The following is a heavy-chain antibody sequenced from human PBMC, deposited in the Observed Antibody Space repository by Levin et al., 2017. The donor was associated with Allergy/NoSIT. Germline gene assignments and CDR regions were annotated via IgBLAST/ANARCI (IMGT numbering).Heavy chain of an antibody. CDR3: AKDLKRRDIVVVVAVDY. Sequence: GGSLRLSCAASGFTFSSYAMSWVRQAPGKGLEWVSAISGSGGSTYYADSVKGRFTISRDNSKNTLYLQMNSLRAEDTAVYYCAKDLKRRDIVVVVAVDYWGQGTLVTVSS. D-gene: IGHD2-15*01. CDR2: ISGSGGST. CDR1: GFTFSSYA. J-gene: IGHJ4*02. V-gene: IGHV3-23*01.